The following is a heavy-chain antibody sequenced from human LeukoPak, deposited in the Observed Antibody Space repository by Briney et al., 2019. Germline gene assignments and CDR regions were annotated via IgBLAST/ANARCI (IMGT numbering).Heavy chain of an antibody. J-gene: IGHJ6*02. CDR1: GFTFSSYS. Sequence: GGSLRLSCAASGFTFSSYSMNWVRQAPGKGLEWVSSISSSSSYIYYADSVKGRFTISRDNAKNSLYLQMNGLRAEDTAVYYCAKEGLELPDYYYGMDVWGQGTTVTVSS. CDR3: AKEGLELPDYYYGMDV. D-gene: IGHD1-7*01. CDR2: ISSSSSYI. V-gene: IGHV3-21*01.